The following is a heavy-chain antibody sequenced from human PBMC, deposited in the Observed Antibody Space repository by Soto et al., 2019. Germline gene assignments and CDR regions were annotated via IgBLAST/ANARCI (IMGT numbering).Heavy chain of an antibody. CDR1: GFTFSSYA. D-gene: IGHD3-22*01. J-gene: IGHJ3*02. CDR3: AKDYYYDSSGYSGDAFDI. CDR2: ISGSGGST. V-gene: IGHV3-23*01. Sequence: PGGSLRLSCAASGFTFSSYAMSWVRQAPGKGLEWVPAISGSGGSTYYADSVKGRFTISRDNSKNTLYLQMNSLRAEDTAVYYCAKDYYYDSSGYSGDAFDIWGQGTMVTVSS.